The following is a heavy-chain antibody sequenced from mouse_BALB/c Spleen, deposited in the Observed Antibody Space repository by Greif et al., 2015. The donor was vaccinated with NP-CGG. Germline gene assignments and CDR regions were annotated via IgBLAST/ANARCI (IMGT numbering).Heavy chain of an antibody. CDR3: ARSGDYGYDGTDY. J-gene: IGHJ4*01. CDR2: IDPANGNT. V-gene: IGHV14-3*02. CDR1: GFNIKDTY. D-gene: IGHD2-2*01. Sequence: VQLKESGAELVKPGASVKLSCTASGFNIKDTYMHWVKQRPEQGLEWIGRIDPANGNTKYDPKFQGKATITADTSSDTAYLQLSSLTSEDTAVYYCARSGDYGYDGTDYWGQGTSVTVSS.